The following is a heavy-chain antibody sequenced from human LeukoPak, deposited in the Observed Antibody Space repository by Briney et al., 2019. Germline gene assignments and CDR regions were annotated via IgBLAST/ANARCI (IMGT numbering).Heavy chain of an antibody. CDR1: GGSFSGYY. Sequence: SETLSLTCAVYGGSFSGYYWSWIRQPPGNGLEWIGEINHSGSTNYNPSLKSRVTISVDTSKNQFSLKLSSVTAADTAVYYCARTLWWGIAEAGRESDYWGQGTLVTVSS. D-gene: IGHD6-13*01. CDR2: INHSGST. J-gene: IGHJ4*02. CDR3: ARTLWWGIAEAGRESDY. V-gene: IGHV4-34*01.